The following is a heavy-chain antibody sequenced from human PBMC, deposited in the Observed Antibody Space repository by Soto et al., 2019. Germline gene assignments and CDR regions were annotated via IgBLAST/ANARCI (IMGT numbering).Heavy chain of an antibody. V-gene: IGHV3-23*01. Sequence: EVQLLESGGGLVQPGGSLRLSCAASGFTFSSYGMTWVRQAPGKGLEWVSGISGSGGSTYYAESVKGRFTVSRDNSKNTLYLQMNSLRAEDTAIYFCAKASLEGLLRYFYMNVWGKGTTVTVSS. CDR1: GFTFSSYG. CDR2: ISGSGGST. D-gene: IGHD3-3*01. J-gene: IGHJ6*03. CDR3: AKASLEGLLRYFYMNV.